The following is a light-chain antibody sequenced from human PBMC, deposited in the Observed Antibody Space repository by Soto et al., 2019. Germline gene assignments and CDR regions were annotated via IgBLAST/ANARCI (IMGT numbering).Light chain of an antibody. V-gene: IGLV1-51*02. CDR3: GTWDSSLIAL. CDR2: ENS. Sequence: QAVLTHPPSLSAAPGQKVTISCSGNSSNIGSNDVSWYQQLPGKAPKLLIYENSQRPSGIPDRFSGSKSGTSATLGITGLQTGDEADYYCGTWDSSLIALFGTGTKVTVL. J-gene: IGLJ1*01. CDR1: SSNIGSND.